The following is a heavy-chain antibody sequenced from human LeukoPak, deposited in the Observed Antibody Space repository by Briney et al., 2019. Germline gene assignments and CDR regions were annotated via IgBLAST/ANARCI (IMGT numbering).Heavy chain of an antibody. CDR3: ASLRPGVSY. Sequence: GGSLRLSCAASGFTFSSYSMNWVRQAPGKGLEWVSSISSSSSYIYYPDSVKGRFTISRDNAKNSLYLQMNSLRAADTAVYYCASLRPGVSYWGQGTLVTVSS. J-gene: IGHJ4*02. V-gene: IGHV3-21*01. CDR2: ISSSSSYI. CDR1: GFTFSSYS. D-gene: IGHD3-3*01.